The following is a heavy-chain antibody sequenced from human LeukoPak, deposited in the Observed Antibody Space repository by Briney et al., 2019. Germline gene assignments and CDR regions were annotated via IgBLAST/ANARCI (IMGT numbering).Heavy chain of an antibody. CDR3: ARGRISRESRRWQFLFDY. D-gene: IGHD6-13*01. CDR2: ISGGSSTK. Sequence: GGSLRLSCAASGFTFSSYSMNWARQAPGKGLEWVSYISGGSSTKDYADSVKGRFTISRDNAKNSLYLQMNSLRDEDTAVYYCARGRISRESRRWQFLFDYWGQGTLVTVSS. J-gene: IGHJ4*02. CDR1: GFTFSSYS. V-gene: IGHV3-48*02.